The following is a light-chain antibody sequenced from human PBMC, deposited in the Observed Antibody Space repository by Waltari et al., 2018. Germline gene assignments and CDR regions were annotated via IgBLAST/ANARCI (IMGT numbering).Light chain of an antibody. CDR3: QKYGTLPAT. CDR1: QRVRRT. CDR2: DAS. V-gene: IGKV3-20*01. J-gene: IGKJ1*01. Sequence: DIVLTQSPGTLSVSPGARATLSCMASQRVRRTLAWYQQKPGQAPRLLIYDASTRATGVPDRFSGSGFGTDFSLTISRLEPEDFAVYYCQKYGTLPATFGQGTKVEIK.